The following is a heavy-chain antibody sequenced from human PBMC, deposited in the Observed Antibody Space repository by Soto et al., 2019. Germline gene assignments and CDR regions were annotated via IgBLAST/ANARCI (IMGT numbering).Heavy chain of an antibody. J-gene: IGHJ6*01. CDR1: GYSFTNYW. V-gene: IGHV5-51*01. Sequence: PRKSLKISCNGSGYSFTNYWIGWVRQMPGKGLECMGIIYPGDLDTRYCPSFQGQATISADQSISTAYLQWSSLKPSVTDMYYSRRHPHGDYDVMGVWGEGTRVTVAS. CDR3: RRHPHGDYDVMGV. CDR2: IYPGDLDT. D-gene: IGHD4-17*01.